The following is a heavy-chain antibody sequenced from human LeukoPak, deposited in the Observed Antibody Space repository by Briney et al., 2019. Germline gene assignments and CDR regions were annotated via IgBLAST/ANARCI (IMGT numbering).Heavy chain of an antibody. CDR2: ITSSSSST. CDR3: ARVYSYDSTGYFDYYFDY. D-gene: IGHD3-22*01. V-gene: IGHV3-11*05. CDR1: GFTFSDSY. J-gene: IGHJ4*02. Sequence: KPGGSLRLSCATPGFTFSDSYMRWIRQAPGKGLEWVSYITSSSSSTNYADSVKGRFTISRDNAKNSLYLQMNSLRAEDTAVYYCARVYSYDSTGYFDYYFDYWGQGALVTVSS.